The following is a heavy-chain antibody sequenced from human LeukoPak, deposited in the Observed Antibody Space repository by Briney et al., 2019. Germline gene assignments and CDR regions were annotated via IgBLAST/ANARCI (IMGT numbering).Heavy chain of an antibody. Sequence: PGGSLRLSCAASGFTVSSNYMSWVRQAPGKGLEWVSVISGGGTTYYADSVEGRFTISRDNSKNTLYLQMNSLRAEDTAVYYCARDHQVTGGYYYGMDVWGLGTTVTVSS. CDR1: GFTVSSNY. V-gene: IGHV3-66*01. J-gene: IGHJ6*02. D-gene: IGHD4-23*01. CDR2: ISGGGTT. CDR3: ARDHQVTGGYYYGMDV.